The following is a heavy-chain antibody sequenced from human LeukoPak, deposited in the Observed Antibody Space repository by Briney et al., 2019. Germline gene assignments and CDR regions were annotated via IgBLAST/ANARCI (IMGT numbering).Heavy chain of an antibody. CDR1: GFIFNSYV. CDR3: AKDRSWGLDY. CDR2: LSGSGGST. J-gene: IGHJ4*02. D-gene: IGHD7-27*01. Sequence: TGGSLRLSCAASGFIFNSYVMTWVRQAPGKGLEWVSALSGSGGSTYYADSVKGRFTISRDNSKNTLYLQMNSLRAEDTAIYYCAKDRSWGLDYWGQGTLVTVSS. V-gene: IGHV3-23*01.